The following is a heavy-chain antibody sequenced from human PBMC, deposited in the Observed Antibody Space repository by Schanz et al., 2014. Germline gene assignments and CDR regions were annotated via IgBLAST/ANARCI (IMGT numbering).Heavy chain of an antibody. CDR3: ARAVGTRPYYFDY. Sequence: VQLQESGPGLVKPSQTLSLTCTVSGGPISSSGYYWSWIRQHPGKGLEWIGYIYYSGKIYYNPSLMSRLTISVDTSKNQFSLKLRSVTAADTAMYYCARAVGTRPYYFDYWGQGTLVTVSS. CDR1: GGPISSSGYY. V-gene: IGHV4-31*03. J-gene: IGHJ4*02. D-gene: IGHD6-13*01. CDR2: IYYSGKI.